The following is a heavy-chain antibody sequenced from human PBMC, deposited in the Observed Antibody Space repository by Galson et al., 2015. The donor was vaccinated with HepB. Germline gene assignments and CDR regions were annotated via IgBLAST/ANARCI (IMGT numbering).Heavy chain of an antibody. Sequence: SLRLSCAASGFTFRTYAMYWVRQAPGKGLEWMSLTSYDGSNKYYADSVKGRFTISRDNSKNTLYLQMNSLRAEDTAVYYCARGEGGIHYFYHGMDVWGQGTTVTVSS. D-gene: IGHD1-26*01. V-gene: IGHV3-30*04. J-gene: IGHJ6*02. CDR2: TSYDGSNK. CDR3: ARGEGGIHYFYHGMDV. CDR1: GFTFRTYA.